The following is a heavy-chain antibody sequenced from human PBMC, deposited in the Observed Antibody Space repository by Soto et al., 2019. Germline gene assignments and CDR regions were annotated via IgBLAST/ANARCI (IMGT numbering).Heavy chain of an antibody. CDR1: GFTFSSYS. Sequence: GGTLSLSGAASGFTFSSYSVNWVPQAPGKGLVWVSWINSDGSSTSYADSVKGRFTISRDNAKNTLYLQMNSLRAEDTAVYYCASGGSSLNFDSWGQGTLVTVSS. CDR2: INSDGSST. J-gene: IGHJ4*02. V-gene: IGHV3-74*01. CDR3: ASGGSSLNFDS. D-gene: IGHD6-6*01.